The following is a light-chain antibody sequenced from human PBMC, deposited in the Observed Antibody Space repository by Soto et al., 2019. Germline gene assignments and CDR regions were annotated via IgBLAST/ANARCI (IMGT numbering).Light chain of an antibody. CDR3: QQYNTYPWT. CDR2: KAS. J-gene: IGKJ1*01. V-gene: IGKV1-5*03. Sequence: DIQMTQSPSTLSASVGDRVTITCRASQSINTWLAWYRQKPGKAPNLLIYKASSLESGVPSRFSGSGSGTEFTLTISSLQPDDFATYYCQQYNTYPWTFGQGTKLDIK. CDR1: QSINTW.